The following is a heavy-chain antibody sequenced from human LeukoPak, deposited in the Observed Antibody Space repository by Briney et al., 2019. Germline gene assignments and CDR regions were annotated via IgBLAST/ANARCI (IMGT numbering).Heavy chain of an antibody. CDR1: GFAFDIYA. CDR2: VSKGGGST. D-gene: IGHD6-13*01. V-gene: IGHV3-23*01. J-gene: IGHJ4*02. CDR3: AGYSSSWFYFDY. Sequence: PGGSLRLSCAASGFAFDIYAMSWVRQSPGKGLEWVSTVSKGGGSTYYADSVKGRFTISRDNSKNTLFLQMNSLRAEDTAVYYCAGYSSSWFYFDYWGQRTIVTVSS.